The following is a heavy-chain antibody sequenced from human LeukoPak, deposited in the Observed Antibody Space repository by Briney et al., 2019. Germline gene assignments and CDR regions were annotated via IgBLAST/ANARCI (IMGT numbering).Heavy chain of an antibody. CDR2: ISASTSTT. CDR1: GFTFSSYA. V-gene: IGHV3-23*01. CDR3: AKSKEDCCGSFDH. Sequence: GGSLRLSCAASGFTFSSYAMSWVRRAPGKGPEWVSAISASTSTTYYADSVRGRFTISRDISKNTLYLQMNSLRVEDTAVYYCAKSKEDCCGSFDHWGQGTLVTVSS. J-gene: IGHJ5*02. D-gene: IGHD2-15*01.